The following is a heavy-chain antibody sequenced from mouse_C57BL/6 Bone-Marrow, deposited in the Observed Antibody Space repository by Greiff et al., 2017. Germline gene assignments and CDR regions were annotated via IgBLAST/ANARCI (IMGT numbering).Heavy chain of an antibody. CDR3: ARSVYSYFDY. Sequence: QVQLQQSGAELVRPGASVKMSCKASGYTFTSSNMHWVKQTPSQGREWIGAIYPGNGDTSYNQKFKGKATLTVDKSSSTAYMQLSSLTSEDSAVYFCARSVYSYFDYWGQGTTLTVSS. V-gene: IGHV1-12*01. J-gene: IGHJ2*01. CDR1: GYTFTSSN. D-gene: IGHD2-1*01. CDR2: IYPGNGDT.